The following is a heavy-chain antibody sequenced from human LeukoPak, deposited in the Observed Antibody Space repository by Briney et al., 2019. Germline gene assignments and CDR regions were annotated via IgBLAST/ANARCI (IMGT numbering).Heavy chain of an antibody. CDR3: ARYYYDSSGYQSAFDI. J-gene: IGHJ3*02. D-gene: IGHD3-22*01. CDR1: GGSISSSSYY. CDR2: IYYSGST. V-gene: IGHV4-39*01. Sequence: PSETLSLTCTVSGGSISSSSYYWGWIRQPPEKGLEWIGSIYYSGSTYYNPSLKSRVTISVDTSKNQFSLKLSSVTAADTAVYYCARYYYDSSGYQSAFDIWGQGTMVTVSS.